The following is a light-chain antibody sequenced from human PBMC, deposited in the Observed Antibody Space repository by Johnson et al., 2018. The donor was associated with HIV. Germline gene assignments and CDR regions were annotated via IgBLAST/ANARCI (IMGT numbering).Light chain of an antibody. Sequence: SVLTQPPSVSAAPGQKVTISCSGSSSNIGNKYVSWYQQLPGTAPKLLIYENSKRPSGIPDRFSGSKSGTSATLGITGLQTGDEADYYCGTWDTSLSGGGVLGSGTKVTVL. CDR2: ENS. J-gene: IGLJ1*01. CDR3: GTWDTSLSGGGV. V-gene: IGLV1-51*02. CDR1: SSNIGNKY.